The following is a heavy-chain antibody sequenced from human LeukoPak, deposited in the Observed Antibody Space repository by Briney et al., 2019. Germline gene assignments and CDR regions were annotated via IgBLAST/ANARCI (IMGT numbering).Heavy chain of an antibody. CDR3: ARMSRGTYGDYDS. CDR1: GGSFSGYY. V-gene: IGHV4-34*01. CDR2: INHSGST. D-gene: IGHD4-17*01. Sequence: SETLSLTCAVYGGSFSGYYWSWIRQPPGKGLEWIGEINHSGSTNYNPSLKSRVTISVDTSKNQFSLKLSSVTAADTAVYYCARMSRGTYGDYDSWGQGTLVTVSS. J-gene: IGHJ5*01.